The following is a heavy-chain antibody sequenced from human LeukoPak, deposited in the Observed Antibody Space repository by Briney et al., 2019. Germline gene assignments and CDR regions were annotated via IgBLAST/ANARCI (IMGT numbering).Heavy chain of an antibody. CDR1: GVTVSSNY. J-gene: IGHJ6*02. CDR2: IYSGGST. Sequence: PGGSLRLSCAASGVTVSSNYMSWVRQAPGKGLEWFAFIYSGGSTYYADSVKGRFTISRDKSKNTLYLQMNSLRSEDTAVYYCARDRYYYGMAVWGQGTTVTVSS. V-gene: IGHV3-66*01. CDR3: ARDRYYYGMAV.